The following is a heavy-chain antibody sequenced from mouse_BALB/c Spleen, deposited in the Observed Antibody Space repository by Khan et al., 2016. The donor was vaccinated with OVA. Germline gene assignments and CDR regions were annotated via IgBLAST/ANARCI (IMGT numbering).Heavy chain of an antibody. V-gene: IGHV3-8*02. D-gene: IGHD1-1*01. J-gene: IGHJ3*01. CDR1: GDSITSGY. CDR2: ISYSGTT. Sequence: EVQLQESGPSLVKPSQTLSLTCSVTGDSITSGYWNWIRKFPGNKIEYMGYISYSGTTYYNPSLKSRISITRDTSKNQYYLQLNSVTTEDTATYYSAVSRYINAAWFAYWGQGTLVTVSA. CDR3: AVSRYINAAWFAY.